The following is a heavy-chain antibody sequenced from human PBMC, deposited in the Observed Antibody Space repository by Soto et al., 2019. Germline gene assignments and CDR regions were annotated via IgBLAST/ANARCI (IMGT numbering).Heavy chain of an antibody. CDR2: LYTSGST. CDR1: GGSISRYY. D-gene: IGHD6-19*01. CDR3: ARIAVAGTDFDY. Sequence: SETLSLTCTVSGGSISRYYWSWIRQPAGKGLEWIGRLYTSGSTNYNPSLKSRVTMSVDTSKNQFSRKLSSLTAADTAVYYCARIAVAGTDFDYWGQGTVVTVSS. V-gene: IGHV4-4*07. J-gene: IGHJ4*02.